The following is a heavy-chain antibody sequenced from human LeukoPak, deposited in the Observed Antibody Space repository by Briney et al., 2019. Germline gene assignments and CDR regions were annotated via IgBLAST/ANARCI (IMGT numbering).Heavy chain of an antibody. CDR3: ARASPGSSSLLGY. J-gene: IGHJ4*02. CDR1: GGSISSYY. D-gene: IGHD6-13*01. CDR2: IYYSGST. V-gene: IGHV4-59*08. Sequence: SETLSLTCTVSGGSISSYYWSWIRQPPGKGLEWIGYIYYSGSTNYNPSLKSRVTISVDTSKNQFSLKLSSVTAADTAVYYCARASPGSSSLLGYWGQGTLVTVSS.